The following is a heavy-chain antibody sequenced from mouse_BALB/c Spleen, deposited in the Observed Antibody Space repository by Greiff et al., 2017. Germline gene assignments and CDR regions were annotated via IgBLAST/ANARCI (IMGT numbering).Heavy chain of an antibody. CDR2: INPNNGGT. J-gene: IGHJ1*01. CDR3: ARRDYGDGYLHWYFDV. V-gene: IGHV1-18*01. CDR1: GYTFTEYT. Sequence: EVQLQQSGPELVKPGASVKISCKTSGYTFTEYTMHWVKQSHGKSLERIGGINPNNGGTSYNQKFKGKATLTVDKSSSTAYMELRSLTSEDSAVYYCARRDYGDGYLHWYFDVWGAGTTVTVSS. D-gene: IGHD2-13*01.